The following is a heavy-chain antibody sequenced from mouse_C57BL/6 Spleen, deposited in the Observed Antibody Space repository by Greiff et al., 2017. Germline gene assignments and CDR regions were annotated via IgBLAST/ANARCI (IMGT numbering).Heavy chain of an antibody. CDR2: INPSTGGT. Sequence: VHVKQSGPELVKPGASVKISCKASGYSFTGYYMNWVKQSPEKSLEWIGEINPSTGGTTYNQKFKAKATLTVDKSSSTAYMQLKSLTSEDSAVYYCARSGLDYWGQGTTLTVSS. CDR1: GYSFTGYY. J-gene: IGHJ2*01. CDR3: ARSGLDY. V-gene: IGHV1-42*01.